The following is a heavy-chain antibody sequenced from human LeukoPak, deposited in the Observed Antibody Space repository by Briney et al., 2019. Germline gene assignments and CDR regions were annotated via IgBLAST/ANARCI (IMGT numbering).Heavy chain of an antibody. Sequence: SETLSLTCIVSGGSISSYYWSWIRQPPGKGLEWIGYIYNSGSTYYNPSLRSRVFMSVDTSKNQFSLKLTSVTAADTAIYYCARARGYSYGPDSWGQGTLVTVSS. J-gene: IGHJ4*02. CDR3: ARARGYSYGPDS. CDR1: GGSISSYY. D-gene: IGHD5-18*01. V-gene: IGHV4-4*09. CDR2: IYNSGST.